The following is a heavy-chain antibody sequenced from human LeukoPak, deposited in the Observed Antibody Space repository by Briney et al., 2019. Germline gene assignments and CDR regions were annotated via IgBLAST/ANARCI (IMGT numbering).Heavy chain of an antibody. V-gene: IGHV3-9*01. CDR3: AKVRTQFGELLEYYFVY. J-gene: IGHJ4*02. D-gene: IGHD3-10*01. Sequence: GRSLRLSCAASGFTFDDYAMHWVRQAPGEGLEWVSGISWNSDSIGYADSVKGRFTISRDNAKNSLYLQMNSLRAEDTAFYYCAKVRTQFGELLEYYFVYWGQGTLVTVSS. CDR1: GFTFDDYA. CDR2: ISWNSDSI.